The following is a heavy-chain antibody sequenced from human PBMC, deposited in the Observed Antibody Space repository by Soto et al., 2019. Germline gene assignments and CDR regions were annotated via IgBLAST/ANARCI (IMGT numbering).Heavy chain of an antibody. Sequence: SETLSLTCTVSGGSISNGAYYWSWIRQHPGKGLEWIVYMHYSGTTYYNPSLRSRVTISVDTSKNQFSLKLSSVTAADTGVYYCARTLGPQVTGYVDSDYRWTIDQWGQGTLVTVSS. CDR2: MHYSGTT. J-gene: IGHJ4*02. V-gene: IGHV4-31*03. CDR1: GGSISNGAYY. CDR3: ARTLGPQVTGYVDSDYRWTIDQ. D-gene: IGHD4-4*01.